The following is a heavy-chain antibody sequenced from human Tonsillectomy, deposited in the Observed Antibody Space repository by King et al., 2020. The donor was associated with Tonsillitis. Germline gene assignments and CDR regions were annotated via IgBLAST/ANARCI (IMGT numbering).Heavy chain of an antibody. CDR1: GFSFNNYD. CDR2: ISGSGNFI. Sequence: VQLLESGGGLVKPGGFLGLSCATSGFSFNNYDMNWVRQAPGKGLEWVSSISGSGNFINYSASVKGRFTISRDNARKSLCLQMNNLRAEDTAVYYCAKDKGADSYDNGRGAFDIWGQGTLVTVSS. J-gene: IGHJ3*02. V-gene: IGHV3-21*01. D-gene: IGHD3-22*01. CDR3: AKDKGADSYDNGRGAFDI.